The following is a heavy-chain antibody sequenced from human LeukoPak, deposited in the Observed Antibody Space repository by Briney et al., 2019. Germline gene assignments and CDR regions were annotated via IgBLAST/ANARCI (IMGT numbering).Heavy chain of an antibody. CDR1: GFTVSSNY. J-gene: IGHJ2*01. D-gene: IGHD2-21*02. CDR3: AREVVTAGPTRWYFDL. CDR2: FYSGGST. V-gene: IGHV3-53*01. Sequence: PGGSLRLSCAVSGFTVSSNYMNWVRQAPGKGLEWVSVFYSGGSTYYADSVKGRFTISRDNSKNTLYLQMNSLRAEDTAVYYCAREVVTAGPTRWYFDLWGRGTLVTVSS.